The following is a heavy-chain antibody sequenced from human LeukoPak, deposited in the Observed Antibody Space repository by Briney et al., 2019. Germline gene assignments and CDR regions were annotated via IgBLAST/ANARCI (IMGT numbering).Heavy chain of an antibody. V-gene: IGHV4-61*05. CDR3: ARLVRGVSLRFFDY. J-gene: IGHJ4*02. D-gene: IGHD3-10*01. Sequence: SETLSLTCTVSGGSISSSSYYWGWIRQPPGKGLEWIGHIYYSGSTNYNPSLKSRVIISVDTSKNQFSLNLSSVTAADTAVYYCARLVRGVSLRFFDYWGQGTLVTVSS. CDR1: GGSISSSSYY. CDR2: IYYSGST.